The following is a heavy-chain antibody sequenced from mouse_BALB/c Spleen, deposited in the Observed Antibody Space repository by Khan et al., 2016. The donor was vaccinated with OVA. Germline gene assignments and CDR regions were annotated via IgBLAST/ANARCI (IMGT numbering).Heavy chain of an antibody. CDR3: ARRGDGYYGAMDY. D-gene: IGHD2-3*01. CDR2: ISYSGST. Sequence: EVQLVESGPGLVKPSQSLSLTCTVTGFSITSDYAWNWLRQFPGNKLEWMGYISYSGSTSYNPSLKSRISITRDTSKNQFFLQLNSVTTEDTATYYCARRGDGYYGAMDYWGQGTSVTVSS. V-gene: IGHV3-2*02. J-gene: IGHJ4*01. CDR1: GFSITSDYA.